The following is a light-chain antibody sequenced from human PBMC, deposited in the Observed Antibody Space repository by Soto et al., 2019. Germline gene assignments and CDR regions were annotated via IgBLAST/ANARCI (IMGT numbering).Light chain of an antibody. J-gene: IGLJ3*02. CDR1: TSNIGNNY. V-gene: IGLV1-47*02. CDR3: AAWDDSLSGRV. CDR2: SND. Sequence: QSVLTQPPSASGTPGQRVTISCSGGTSNIGNNYVYWHQQFPGAAPKLLIYSNDQRPSGVPDRFSGSKSGTSGSLVIKGLRSEDEADYYCAAWDDSLSGRVFGGGTKVTVL.